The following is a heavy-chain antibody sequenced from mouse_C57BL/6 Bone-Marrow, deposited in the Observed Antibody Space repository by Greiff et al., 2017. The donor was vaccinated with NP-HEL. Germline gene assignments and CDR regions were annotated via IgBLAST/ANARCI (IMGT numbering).Heavy chain of an antibody. V-gene: IGHV1-69*01. D-gene: IGHD4-1*01. Sequence: VQLQQPGAELVMPGASVKLSCKASGYTFTSYWMHWVKRRPGQGLEWIGEIDPSDSYTNYNQKFKGKSTLTVDKSSSTAYMQLSSLTSEDSAVYYCARSGLGRDYLDYWGQGTTLTVSS. CDR1: GYTFTSYW. CDR2: IDPSDSYT. J-gene: IGHJ2*01. CDR3: ARSGLGRDYLDY.